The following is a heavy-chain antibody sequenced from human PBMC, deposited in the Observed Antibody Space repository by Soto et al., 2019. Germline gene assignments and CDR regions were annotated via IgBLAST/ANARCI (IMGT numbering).Heavy chain of an antibody. Sequence: ASVKVSCKASGGTFSSYAISCVRQAPGQGLEWMGGITPIFGTANYAQKFQGRVTITADKSTSTAYMELSSLRSEDTAVYYCARELKDGSGWYVREFEGWFDPWGQGTLVTVSS. D-gene: IGHD6-19*01. CDR1: GGTFSSYA. V-gene: IGHV1-69*06. J-gene: IGHJ5*02. CDR2: ITPIFGTA. CDR3: ARELKDGSGWYVREFEGWFDP.